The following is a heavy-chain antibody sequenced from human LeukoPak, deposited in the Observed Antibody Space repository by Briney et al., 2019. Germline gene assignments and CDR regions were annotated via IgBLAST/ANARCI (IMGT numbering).Heavy chain of an antibody. J-gene: IGHJ2*01. D-gene: IGHD3-22*01. CDR3: ARGADGNYDSSGYYSRWYFDL. Sequence: GGSLRLSCAASGFTFSDYYMSWLRQAPGKGLEWVSYISSSGSTIYYADSVKGRFTISRDNAKNSLYLQMNSLRAEDTAVYYCARGADGNYDSSGYYSRWYFDLWGRGTLVTVSS. CDR1: GFTFSDYY. V-gene: IGHV3-11*04. CDR2: ISSSGSTI.